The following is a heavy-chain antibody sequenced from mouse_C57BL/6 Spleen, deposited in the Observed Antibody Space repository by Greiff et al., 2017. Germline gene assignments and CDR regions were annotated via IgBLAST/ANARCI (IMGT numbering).Heavy chain of an antibody. CDR3: ARYDYDYDGPYYAMDY. Sequence: QVQLQQSGPELVKPGASVKISCKASGYAFSSSWMNWVKQRPGKGLEWIGRIYPGDGDTNYNGKFKGKATLTADKSSSTAYMQLSSLTSEDSAVYFCARYDYDYDGPYYAMDYWGQGTSVTVSS. J-gene: IGHJ4*01. CDR1: GYAFSSSW. CDR2: IYPGDGDT. D-gene: IGHD2-4*01. V-gene: IGHV1-82*01.